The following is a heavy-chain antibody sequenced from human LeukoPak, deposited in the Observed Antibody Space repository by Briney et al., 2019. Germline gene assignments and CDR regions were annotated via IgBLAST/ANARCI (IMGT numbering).Heavy chain of an antibody. Sequence: GSLRLPCAAPGFTFSRIAITWVRQAPGEGPEWVSTISASGPYYADAVRGRFTISRDNSRNTLSLQMDSLRAEDTAVYYCAKDHESDGYPCLDHWGLGTLVTVSS. D-gene: IGHD3-22*01. V-gene: IGHV3-23*01. J-gene: IGHJ4*02. CDR1: GFTFSRIA. CDR2: ISASGP. CDR3: AKDHESDGYPCLDH.